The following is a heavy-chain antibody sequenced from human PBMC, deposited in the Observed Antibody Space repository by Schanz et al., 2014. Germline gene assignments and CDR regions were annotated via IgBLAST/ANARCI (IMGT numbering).Heavy chain of an antibody. Sequence: QLMQSGSEVRKPGASVKVSCKASGYIFGRHGMTWVRQAPGQGPELMGWINAHTGNTQYAQKFQGRVTMTRDTVTTTVHLELTRLRTDDTAIYYCARVHIATYHYNSPGAFDVWGQGTRVTVSS. D-gene: IGHD3-10*01. CDR1: GYIFGRHG. V-gene: IGHV1-18*01. J-gene: IGHJ3*01. CDR3: ARVHIATYHYNSPGAFDV. CDR2: INAHTGNT.